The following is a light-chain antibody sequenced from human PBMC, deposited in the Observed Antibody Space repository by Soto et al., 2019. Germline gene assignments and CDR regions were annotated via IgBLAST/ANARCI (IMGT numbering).Light chain of an antibody. CDR2: DVD. CDR1: SSDVGGYNY. Sequence: SALTQPRSVSGSPGQSVTISCTGTSSDVGGYNYVSWYQHHPGKAPKLMIYDVDKRPSGVPGRFSGSKSGNTASLTTSGLQAEDEADYYCSSYISSSTLLYVFGTGTKVTVL. CDR3: SSYISSSTLLYV. V-gene: IGLV2-11*01. J-gene: IGLJ1*01.